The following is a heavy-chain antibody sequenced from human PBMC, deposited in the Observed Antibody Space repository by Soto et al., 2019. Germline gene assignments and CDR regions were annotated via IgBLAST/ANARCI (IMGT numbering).Heavy chain of an antibody. V-gene: IGHV1-18*01. J-gene: IGHJ4*02. CDR2: ISAYNGNT. D-gene: IGHD6-13*01. Sequence: ASVKVSCKASGYTFTSYGISWVRQAPGQGLEWMGWISAYNGNTNYAQKLQGRVTMTTDTSTSTAYMELRSLRSDDTAVYYCARLQQQLVPYYFDYWGQGTLVTVSS. CDR3: ARLQQQLVPYYFDY. CDR1: GYTFTSYG.